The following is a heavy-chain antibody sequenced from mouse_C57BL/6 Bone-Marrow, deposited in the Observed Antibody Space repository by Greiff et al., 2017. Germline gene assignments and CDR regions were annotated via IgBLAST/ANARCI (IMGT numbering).Heavy chain of an antibody. V-gene: IGHV5-4*01. Sequence: EVQGVESGGGLVKPGGSLKLSCAASGFTFSSYAMSWVRQTPEKRLEWVATISDGGSYTYYPDNVKGRFTISRDNAKNHLYLQLSHLKSEDTAMCYCARDSADCYNDWGKGTTLTVSS. CDR2: ISDGGSYT. J-gene: IGHJ2*01. CDR3: ARDSADCYND. CDR1: GFTFSSYA. D-gene: IGHD1-3*01.